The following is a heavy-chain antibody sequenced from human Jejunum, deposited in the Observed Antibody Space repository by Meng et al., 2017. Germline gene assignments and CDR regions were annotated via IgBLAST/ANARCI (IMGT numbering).Heavy chain of an antibody. V-gene: IGHV4-61*01. J-gene: IGHJ4*02. D-gene: IGHD1-26*01. CDR3: ARVILYSGSYYFDF. CDR1: GDSVSSDNYY. Sequence: GSLRLSCTVSGDSVSSDNYYWSWIRQPPGQGLEWIGYVYYSGHTDYNPSLKRQVTISIDKSTNQFSLRLSSVTAADTAVYYCARVILYSGSYYFDFWGQGTLVTVSS. CDR2: VYYSGHT.